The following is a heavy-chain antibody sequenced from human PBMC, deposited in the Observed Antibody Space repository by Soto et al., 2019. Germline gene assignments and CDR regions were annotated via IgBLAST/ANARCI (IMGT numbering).Heavy chain of an antibody. CDR2: ISGSGGST. J-gene: IGHJ4*02. V-gene: IGHV3-23*01. Sequence: GGSLRLSCAASGFTFSSYAMSWVRQAPGKGLEWVSAISGSGGSTYYANSVKGRFTISRDNSKNTQNHQMNSLKAEDTAGYYCAKDCYGSGSYYACDYWGQGTLVTVSS. CDR1: GFTFSSYA. CDR3: AKDCYGSGSYYACDY. D-gene: IGHD3-10*01.